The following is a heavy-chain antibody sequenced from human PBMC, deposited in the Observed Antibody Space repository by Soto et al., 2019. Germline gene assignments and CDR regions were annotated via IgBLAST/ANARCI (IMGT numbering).Heavy chain of an antibody. Sequence: SLRLSCSASGFTFSMFSMHWVRQAPGKGLEYVSGISSNGDSTYYADSVKGRFTISRDNSKNTLYLQMSSLRAVDTAVYYCVHPRSTVQIPPTWGQGTLVTVLL. CDR3: VHPRSTVQIPPT. D-gene: IGHD4-17*01. CDR1: GFTFSMFS. CDR2: ISSNGDST. V-gene: IGHV3-64D*06. J-gene: IGHJ5*02.